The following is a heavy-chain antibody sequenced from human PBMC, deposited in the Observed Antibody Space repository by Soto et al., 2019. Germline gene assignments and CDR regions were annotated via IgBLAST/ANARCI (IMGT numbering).Heavy chain of an antibody. CDR2: IYWDDDK. V-gene: IGHV2-5*02. D-gene: IGHD5-18*01. Sequence: QITLKESGPTLVKPTQTLTLTCTFSGFSLSTSGVGVGWIRQPPGKALEWLALIYWDDDKRYSPSLKSRLTITYDTSNNQVVLTITNMDPVDTATYYCAHRRSPRGYSYGQSGYYFDYWGQGTLVTVSS. CDR3: AHRRSPRGYSYGQSGYYFDY. J-gene: IGHJ4*02. CDR1: GFSLSTSGVG.